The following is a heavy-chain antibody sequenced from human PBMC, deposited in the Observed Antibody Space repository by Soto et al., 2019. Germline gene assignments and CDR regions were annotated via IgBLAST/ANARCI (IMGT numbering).Heavy chain of an antibody. D-gene: IGHD6-6*01. CDR1: GGSFSGYY. V-gene: IGHV4-34*01. CDR2: INHSGST. J-gene: IGHJ6*03. CDR3: ARTRQLGSESYYYYYYMDV. Sequence: SETLSLTCAVYGGSFSGYYWSWIRQPPGKGLEWIGEINHSGSTSYNPSLKSRVTISVDTSKNQFSLKLSSVTAADTAVYYCARTRQLGSESYYYYYYMDVWGKGTTVTVSS.